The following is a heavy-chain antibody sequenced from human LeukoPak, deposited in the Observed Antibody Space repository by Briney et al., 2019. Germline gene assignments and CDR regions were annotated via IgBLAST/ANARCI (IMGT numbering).Heavy chain of an antibody. V-gene: IGHV3-21*01. Sequence: GGSLRLSCAASGFTFISYSMNWVRQAPGKGLEWVSSISSSSSYIYYADSVKGRFTISRDNAKNSLYLQMNSLRAEDTAVYYCARVGLQSFDYWGREPWSPSPQ. CDR1: GFTFISYS. CDR2: ISSSSSYI. D-gene: IGHD5-24*01. J-gene: IGHJ4*02. CDR3: ARVGLQSFDY.